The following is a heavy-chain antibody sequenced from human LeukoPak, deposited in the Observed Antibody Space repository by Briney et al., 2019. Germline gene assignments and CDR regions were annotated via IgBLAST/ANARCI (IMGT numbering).Heavy chain of an antibody. J-gene: IGHJ4*02. V-gene: IGHV4-4*07. CDR2: IYSSGST. D-gene: IGHD5-12*01. Sequence: SETLSLTCSVSGGSISRYFRTWIQQPAGKGLEWIGRIYSSGSTSYNPSLKSRLAMSVDTSQNQFSLKLSSVTAADTAVYYCARGSLYSGYDYLDYWGQGTLVTVSA. CDR1: GGSISRYF. CDR3: ARGSLYSGYDYLDY.